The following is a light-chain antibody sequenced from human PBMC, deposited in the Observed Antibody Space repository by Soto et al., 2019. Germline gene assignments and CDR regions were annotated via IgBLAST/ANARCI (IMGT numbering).Light chain of an antibody. V-gene: IGLV2-8*01. CDR3: SSYAGINNLI. J-gene: IGLJ2*01. CDR2: EVS. Sequence: QSVLTQPPSASESPGQSVTISCTGTSSDVGGYNYVSWYQQHPGKAPKLMIYEVSKRPSGVPDRFSGSKSGNTASLTVSGLQAEDEADYYCSSYAGINNLIFGGGTQLTVL. CDR1: SSDVGGYNY.